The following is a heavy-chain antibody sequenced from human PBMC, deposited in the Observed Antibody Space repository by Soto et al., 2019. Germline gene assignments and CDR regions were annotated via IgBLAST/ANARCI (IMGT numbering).Heavy chain of an antibody. CDR2: IDNAGTDS. Sequence: VQLVESGGGLVQPGGSLRLSCAASGFTLSGRSMHWVRQAPGKGLVWVSGIDNAGTDSTYVDSVKGRFTSSRDNAKNMLYLQMNSLRVEETAVYYCARGWFGPDVWGKGTTVTVSS. V-gene: IGHV3-74*01. D-gene: IGHD3-10*01. CDR3: ARGWFGPDV. CDR1: GFTLSGRS. J-gene: IGHJ6*04.